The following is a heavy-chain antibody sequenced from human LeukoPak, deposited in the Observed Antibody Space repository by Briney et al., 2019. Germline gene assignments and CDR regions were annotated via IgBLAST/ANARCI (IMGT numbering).Heavy chain of an antibody. V-gene: IGHV3-23*01. CDR2: ISSSGVST. D-gene: IGHD3-10*01. J-gene: IGHJ5*02. Sequence: EGSLRLSCAASGFTFSSFAMSWVRQAPGKGLEWVSAISSSGVSTYYADSVKGRFTISRDNAKNSLYLQMNSLRAEDTALYHCVRSLNYYGSGSYSNWFDPWGQGTLVTVSS. CDR1: GFTFSSFA. CDR3: VRSLNYYGSGSYSNWFDP.